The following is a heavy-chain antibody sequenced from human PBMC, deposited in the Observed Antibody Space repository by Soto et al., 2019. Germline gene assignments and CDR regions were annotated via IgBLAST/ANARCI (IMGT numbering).Heavy chain of an antibody. Sequence: GASVKVSCKASGYTFTSYGISWVRQAPGQGLEWMGWISAYNGNTNYAQKLQGRVTMTTDTSTSTAYTELRSLRSDDTAVYYCARGGQLPHDYYYYYGMDVWGQGTTVTVSS. CDR2: ISAYNGNT. CDR3: ARGGQLPHDYYYYYGMDV. J-gene: IGHJ6*02. CDR1: GYTFTSYG. V-gene: IGHV1-18*01. D-gene: IGHD2-2*01.